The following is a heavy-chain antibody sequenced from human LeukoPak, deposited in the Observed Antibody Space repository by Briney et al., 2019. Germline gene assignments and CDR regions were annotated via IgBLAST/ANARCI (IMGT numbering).Heavy chain of an antibody. V-gene: IGHV3-23*01. Sequence: GGSLRLSCAASGFTFSDYYMSWIRQAPGKGLEWVSAISISGSKTYYADSVKGRFTISRGNSKNTLYLQMNSLRAEDTAVYYCANEIRPNDYWGQGTQVTVSS. J-gene: IGHJ4*02. CDR2: ISISGSKT. CDR1: GFTFSDYY. D-gene: IGHD4-17*01. CDR3: ANEIRPNDY.